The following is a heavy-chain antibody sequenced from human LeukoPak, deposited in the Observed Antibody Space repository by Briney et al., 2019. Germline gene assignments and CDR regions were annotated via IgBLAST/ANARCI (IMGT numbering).Heavy chain of an antibody. CDR3: ARQYCSGGSCYSSFDY. Sequence: SETLSLTCTVSGGSISSYYWSWIRQPPGKGLEWIEYIYYSGSTNYNPSLKSRVTISVDTSKNQFSLKLSSATAADTAVYYCARQYCSGGSCYSSFDYWGQGSLVTVSS. D-gene: IGHD2-15*01. V-gene: IGHV4-59*08. CDR2: IYYSGST. J-gene: IGHJ4*02. CDR1: GGSISSYY.